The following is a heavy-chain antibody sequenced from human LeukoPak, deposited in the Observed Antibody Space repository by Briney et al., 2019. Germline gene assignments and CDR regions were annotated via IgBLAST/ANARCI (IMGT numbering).Heavy chain of an antibody. D-gene: IGHD2-2*01. CDR1: GFTFSTYV. V-gene: IGHV3-33*01. Sequence: GGSLSLSCVASGFTFSTYVMLGLGQAPGKGLEWVVALWYEGSNKYYADSVKGRFTISRDNSKNTLYLQMNSLRAEDTALYYCARDIESYHPEYWFDPWGRGTLVTVSS. J-gene: IGHJ5*02. CDR2: LWYEGSNK. CDR3: ARDIESYHPEYWFDP.